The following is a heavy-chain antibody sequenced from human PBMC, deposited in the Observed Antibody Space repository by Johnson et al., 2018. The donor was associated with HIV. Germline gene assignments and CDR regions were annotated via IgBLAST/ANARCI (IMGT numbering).Heavy chain of an antibody. V-gene: IGHV3-30*04. CDR1: GFTFSSYA. CDR3: ARGGLGYQNIHDPFDI. CDR2: ISYDGSNK. J-gene: IGHJ3*02. Sequence: QVQLVESGGGVVQPERSLRLSCAASGFTFSSYAMHWVRQAPGKGLEWVACISYDGSNKHYAGSVKGRFTISRDNSKNTLYLQMNSLRAEDTALYYCARGGLGYQNIHDPFDIWGQGTMVTVSS. D-gene: IGHD3-16*02.